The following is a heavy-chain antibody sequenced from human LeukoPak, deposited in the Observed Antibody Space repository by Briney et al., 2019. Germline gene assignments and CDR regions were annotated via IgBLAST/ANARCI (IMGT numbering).Heavy chain of an antibody. D-gene: IGHD3-3*01. J-gene: IGHJ6*02. CDR2: IYYSGST. Sequence: PSETLSLTCTVSGGSISSSSYYWGWIRQPPGKGLEWIGSIYYSGSTYYNPSLKSRVTISVDTSKNQFSLKLSSVTAADTAVYYCARGLDYDFWSGYPYYYYYGMDVWGQGTTVTVSS. V-gene: IGHV4-39*01. CDR1: GGSISSSSYY. CDR3: ARGLDYDFWSGYPYYYYYGMDV.